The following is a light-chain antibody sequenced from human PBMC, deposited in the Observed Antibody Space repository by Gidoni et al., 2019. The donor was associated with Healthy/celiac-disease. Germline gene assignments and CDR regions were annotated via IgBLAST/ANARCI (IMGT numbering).Light chain of an antibody. J-gene: IGKJ4*01. V-gene: IGKV3-11*01. CDR3: QQRSNWPRDT. CDR1: QSVSSY. Sequence: EIVLTQSPATLSLSPGERATLSCRASQSVSSYLAWYQQKPGQAPRLLIYDASNRATGIPARFSGSESGTDFTLTISSLEPEDFAVYYCQQRSNWPRDTFGGGTKVEIK. CDR2: DAS.